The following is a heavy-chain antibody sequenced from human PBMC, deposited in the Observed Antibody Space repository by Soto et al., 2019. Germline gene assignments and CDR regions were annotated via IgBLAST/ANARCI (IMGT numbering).Heavy chain of an antibody. V-gene: IGHV4-34*01. CDR2: INGSGST. Sequence: PSETLSLTCAVYGGSLSDYFWSWIRQPPGKGLEWLGEINGSGSTKYNPSLKSRITMSVDTSRTQFSLKLSSVTAADTAVYYCARSFMRLRYNWNSGYWGQGTLVTVSS. D-gene: IGHD1-7*01. J-gene: IGHJ4*02. CDR1: GGSLSDYF. CDR3: ARSFMRLRYNWNSGY.